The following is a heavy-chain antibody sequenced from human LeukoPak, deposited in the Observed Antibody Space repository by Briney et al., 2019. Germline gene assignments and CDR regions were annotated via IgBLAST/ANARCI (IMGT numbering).Heavy chain of an antibody. CDR3: ARGSKNFWSGYYYRTKEYYFDY. D-gene: IGHD3-3*01. CDR1: GFTFSSYG. J-gene: IGHJ4*02. Sequence: PGGSLRLSCAASGFTFSSYGMHWVRQAPGKGLEWVAVIWYDGSNKYYADSVKGRFTISRDNSKNTLYLQMNSLRAEDTAVYYCARGSKNFWSGYYYRTKEYYFDYWGQGTLVTVSS. V-gene: IGHV3-33*01. CDR2: IWYDGSNK.